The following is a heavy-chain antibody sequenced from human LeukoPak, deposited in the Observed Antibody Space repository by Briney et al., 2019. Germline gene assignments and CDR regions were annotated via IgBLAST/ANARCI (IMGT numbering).Heavy chain of an antibody. J-gene: IGHJ4*02. CDR1: GFTFSSYS. CDR2: IKQDGSKK. V-gene: IGHV3-7*04. Sequence: GGSLRLSCAASGFTFSSYSMNWVRQAPGKGLEWVANIKQDGSKKSYVDSVKGRFTISRDNAENSLYLQMNSLRAEDTAIYYCTRVGYIDEGIDYWGQGTLVTVSS. CDR3: TRVGYIDEGIDY. D-gene: IGHD5-24*01.